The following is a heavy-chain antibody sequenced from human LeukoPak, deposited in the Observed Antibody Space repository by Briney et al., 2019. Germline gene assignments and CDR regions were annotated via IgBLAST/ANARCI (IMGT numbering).Heavy chain of an antibody. CDR1: GFTFSSYA. D-gene: IGHD5-18*01. V-gene: IGHV3-64D*06. J-gene: IGHJ5*02. CDR3: VKAGYPWFDP. Sequence: GGSLRLSCSASGFTFSSYAMHWVRQAPGKGLENVSAISSNGGSTYYADSVKGRFTISRDNSKNTLYLQMSSLRAEDTAVYYCVKAGYPWFDPWGQGTLVTVSS. CDR2: ISSNGGST.